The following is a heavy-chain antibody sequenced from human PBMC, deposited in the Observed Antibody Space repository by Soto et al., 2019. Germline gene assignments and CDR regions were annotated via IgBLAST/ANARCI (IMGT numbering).Heavy chain of an antibody. V-gene: IGHV4-59*08. CDR1: DDSMSDYF. Sequence: VQLQESGPGLVKPSETLSLTCTVSDDSMSDYFWSWIRQPPGKGLEWIGFIHDRETTKYNPSLKSRVTISPGTSKSQFSLKLNSMTAADTAVYYCATTARTAVTGTVFHYWGQGTLVTVSS. CDR3: ATTARTAVTGTVFHY. CDR2: IHDRETT. D-gene: IGHD6-19*01. J-gene: IGHJ4*02.